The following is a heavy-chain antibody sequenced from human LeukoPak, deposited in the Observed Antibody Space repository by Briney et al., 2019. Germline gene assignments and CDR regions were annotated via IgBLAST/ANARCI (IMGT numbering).Heavy chain of an antibody. CDR1: GGSFSGYY. V-gene: IGHV4-34*01. CDR3: AREAYVAKVWAY. D-gene: IGHD2-21*01. CDR2: INHSGST. Sequence: SETLSLTCAVYGGSFSGYYWSWIRQPPGKGLEWIGEINHSGSTNYNPSLKSRVTISVDTSKNQFSLKPSSVTAADTAVYYCAREAYVAKVWAYWGQGTLVTVSS. J-gene: IGHJ4*02.